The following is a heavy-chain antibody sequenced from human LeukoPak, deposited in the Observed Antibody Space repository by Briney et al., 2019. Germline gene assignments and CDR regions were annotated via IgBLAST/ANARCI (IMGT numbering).Heavy chain of an antibody. D-gene: IGHD5-18*01. V-gene: IGHV4-30-4*08. Sequence: PSETLSLTCAVYGGSFSGYYWSWIRQPPGKGLEWIGYIYYSGSTYYNPSLKSRVTISVDTSKNQFSLKLSSVTAADTAVYYCARGGYSYGTGIDYWGQGTLVTVSS. J-gene: IGHJ4*02. CDR3: ARGGYSYGTGIDY. CDR2: IYYSGST. CDR1: GGSFSGYY.